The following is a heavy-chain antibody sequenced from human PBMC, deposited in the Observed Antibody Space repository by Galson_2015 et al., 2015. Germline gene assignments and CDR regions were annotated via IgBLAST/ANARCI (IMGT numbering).Heavy chain of an antibody. CDR2: IDTSGSDI. V-gene: IGHV3-48*03. Sequence: RLRCAASGFTFGGYDMNWVRQAPGKGLERVSYIDTSGSDIYHADSVKGRFTISRDNAKNSLYLQMNSLRAEDTAVYYCARVFEYWGRGNLVTVSS. J-gene: IGHJ4*02. CDR3: ARVFEY. CDR1: GFTFGGYD.